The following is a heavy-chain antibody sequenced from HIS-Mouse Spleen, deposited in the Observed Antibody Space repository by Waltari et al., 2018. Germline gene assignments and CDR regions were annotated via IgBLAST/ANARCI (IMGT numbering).Heavy chain of an antibody. J-gene: IGHJ4*02. D-gene: IGHD6-19*01. CDR2: IKQDGSEK. CDR3: ARDRRSSGWCLLDY. Sequence: EVQLVESGGGLVQPGGSLRLSCAASGFTFSSYWMSWFRQAPGRGLEGVANIKQDGSEKYYVDSVKGRFTISRDNAKNSLYRQMNSLRAEDTAVYYCARDRRSSGWCLLDYWGQGTLVTVSS. CDR1: GFTFSSYW. V-gene: IGHV3-7*01.